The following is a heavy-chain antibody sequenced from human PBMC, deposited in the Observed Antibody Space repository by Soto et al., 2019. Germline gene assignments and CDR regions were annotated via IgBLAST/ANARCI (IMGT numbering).Heavy chain of an antibody. D-gene: IGHD2-15*01. CDR3: ARGKEDIVVVVAATYRFDP. V-gene: IGHV4-34*01. CDR2: INHSGST. J-gene: IGHJ5*02. Sequence: SETLSLTCAVYGGSFSGYYWSWIRQPPGKGLEWIGEINHSGSTNYNPSLKSRVTISVDTSKNQFSLKLSSVTAADTAVYYCARGKEDIVVVVAATYRFDPWGQGTLVTVSS. CDR1: GGSFSGYY.